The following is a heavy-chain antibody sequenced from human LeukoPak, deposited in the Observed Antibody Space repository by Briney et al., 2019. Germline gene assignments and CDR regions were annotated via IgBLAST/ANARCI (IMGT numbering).Heavy chain of an antibody. J-gene: IGHJ4*02. CDR3: AREGSYRPLDY. D-gene: IGHD1-26*01. CDR2: IYTSGST. Sequence: SETLSLTCTVSGGSISSYYWSWIRQPAGKGLEWIGRIYTSGSTNYHPSLMSRATMSVDTSKNQLSLNLSSVTAADTAVYYCAREGSYRPLDYWGQGTLVTVSS. CDR1: GGSISSYY. V-gene: IGHV4-4*07.